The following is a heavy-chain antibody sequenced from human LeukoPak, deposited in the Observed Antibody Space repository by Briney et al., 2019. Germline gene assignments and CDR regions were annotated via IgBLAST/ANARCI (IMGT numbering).Heavy chain of an antibody. CDR3: AKDNTHYDFWSGYAH. Sequence: PPGRSLRLSCAASGFTFSSYGMHWVRQAPGKGLEGVAVISYDGSNKYYADSVKGRFTISRDNSKNTLYLQMNSLRAEDTAVYYCAKDNTHYDFWSGYAHWGQGTLVTVSS. J-gene: IGHJ4*02. CDR2: ISYDGSNK. CDR1: GFTFSSYG. V-gene: IGHV3-30*18. D-gene: IGHD3-3*01.